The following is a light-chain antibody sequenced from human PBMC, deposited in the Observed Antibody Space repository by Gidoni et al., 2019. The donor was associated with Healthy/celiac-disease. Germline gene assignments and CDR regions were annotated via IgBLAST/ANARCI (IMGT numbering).Light chain of an antibody. CDR3: QQYGSSHPWT. CDR2: GAS. Sequence: EIVFTQSPGTLSLSPGERATLSCRASQSVSSSYLAWYQQKPGQAPRLLIYGASSRATDIPDRFSGSGSGTDFTLTISRLEPEDFAVYYCQQYGSSHPWTFGQGTKVEIK. J-gene: IGKJ1*01. CDR1: QSVSSSY. V-gene: IGKV3-20*01.